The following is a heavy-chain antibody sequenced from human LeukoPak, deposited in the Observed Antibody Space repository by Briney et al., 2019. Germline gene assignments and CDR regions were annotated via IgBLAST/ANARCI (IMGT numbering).Heavy chain of an antibody. D-gene: IGHD3-10*01. CDR2: ISYGGGNK. J-gene: IGHJ4*02. V-gene: IGHV3-30*18. CDR1: GFTFSSYG. CDR3: AKLSLYGSRIDS. Sequence: PGGSLRLSCAASGFTFSSYGMHWVRQAPGKGLEWVAVISYGGGNKYYADSVKGRFTISRDNSKNTLYLQMNSLRAEDTAVYYCAKLSLYGSRIDSWGQGTLVSVSS.